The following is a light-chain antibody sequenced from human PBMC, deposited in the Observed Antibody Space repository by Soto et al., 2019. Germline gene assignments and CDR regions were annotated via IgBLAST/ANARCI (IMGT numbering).Light chain of an antibody. CDR2: GAS. Sequence: EIVLTQSPGTLSLSPGERATISCRASQSVSNNYLAWYQKKPGQAPRLLISGASNRATGIADGFSGSGSGTDFTLNISRLEPEDFAVYYCQQYGSSGTFGQGTKVEIK. CDR3: QQYGSSGT. J-gene: IGKJ1*01. V-gene: IGKV3-20*01. CDR1: QSVSNNY.